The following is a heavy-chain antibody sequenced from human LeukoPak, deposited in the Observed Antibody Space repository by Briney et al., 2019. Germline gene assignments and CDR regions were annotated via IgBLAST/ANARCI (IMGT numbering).Heavy chain of an antibody. V-gene: IGHV3-7*01. Sequence: PGGSLRLSCAASGFTFSSYWMSWVRQAPGKGLEWVANIKQDGSEKYYVDSVKGRFTISRDNAKNSLYLQMNSLRAEDTAVYYCARSYYYGSGSSNPFDPWGQGTLVTVSS. CDR2: IKQDGSEK. CDR3: ARSYYYGSGSSNPFDP. J-gene: IGHJ5*02. CDR1: GFTFSSYW. D-gene: IGHD3-10*01.